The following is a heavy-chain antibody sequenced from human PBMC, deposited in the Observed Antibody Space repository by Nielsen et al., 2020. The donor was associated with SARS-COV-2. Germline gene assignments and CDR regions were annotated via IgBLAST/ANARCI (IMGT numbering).Heavy chain of an antibody. J-gene: IGHJ4*02. CDR2: ISYDGSNK. D-gene: IGHD4-23*01. CDR1: GFTFSSYA. V-gene: IGHV3-30*04. CDR3: AREEGYGGNTFDY. Sequence: GGSLRLSCAASGFTFSSYAMHWVRQAPGKGLEWVAVISYDGSNKYYADSVKGRFTISRDNSKNTLYLQMNSLRSEDTAVYYCAREEGYGGNTFDYWGQGTLVTVSS.